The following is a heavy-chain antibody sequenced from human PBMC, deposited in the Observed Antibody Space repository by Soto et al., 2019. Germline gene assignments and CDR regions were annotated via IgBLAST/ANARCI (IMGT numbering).Heavy chain of an antibody. CDR1: GYIFSSFW. CDR3: ARLERYTGYELHFDY. V-gene: IGHV5-10-1*01. J-gene: IGHJ4*02. CDR2: IDPSDSYT. D-gene: IGHD5-12*01. Sequence: PVESLKISCKGSGYIFSSFWIRWCLEMAVKGLEWMGRIDPSDSYTSYSPSFQGHVTISADRSISTAYLQWSSLKASDTAMYYRARLERYTGYELHFDYWGQGTQVTVSS.